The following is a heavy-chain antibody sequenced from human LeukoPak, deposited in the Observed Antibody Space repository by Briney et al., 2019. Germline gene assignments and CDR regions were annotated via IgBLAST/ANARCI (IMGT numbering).Heavy chain of an antibody. CDR2: ISWNSGSI. J-gene: IGHJ4*02. CDR1: GFTFDDYA. V-gene: IGHV3-9*01. D-gene: IGHD3-9*01. CDR3: AKDNYDILTGGFEY. Sequence: GGSLRLSCAASGFTFDDYAMHWVRQAPGKGLEWVSGISWNSGSIGYADSVKGRFTISRDNAKNSLYLQMNNLRAEDTALYYCAKDNYDILTGGFEYWGQGTLVTVSS.